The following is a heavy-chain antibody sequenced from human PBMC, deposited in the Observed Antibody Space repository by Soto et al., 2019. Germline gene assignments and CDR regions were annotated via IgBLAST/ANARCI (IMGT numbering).Heavy chain of an antibody. CDR2: ISYDGSNK. V-gene: IGHV3-30-3*01. Sequence: GGSLRLSCAASGFTFSSYAMHWVRQAPGKGLEWVAVISYDGSNKYYADSVKGRFTISRDNSKNTLYLQMNSLRAEDTAVYYCARDGESSGFDYWGQGTLVTVSS. D-gene: IGHD3-22*01. CDR1: GFTFSSYA. CDR3: ARDGESSGFDY. J-gene: IGHJ4*02.